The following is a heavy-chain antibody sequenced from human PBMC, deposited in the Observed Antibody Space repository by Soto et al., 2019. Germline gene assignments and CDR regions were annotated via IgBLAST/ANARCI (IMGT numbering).Heavy chain of an antibody. V-gene: IGHV3-23*01. Sequence: GGSLRLSCAASGFTFSNYAMSWVRQAPGKGLEWVSAISGGGISTYYADSVRGRFTISRDNSRNTLYLRMNRQRAEDTAVYYCARDAISMVRGTNNWFDPWGQGTLVTVSS. CDR1: GFTFSNYA. D-gene: IGHD3-10*01. CDR3: ARDAISMVRGTNNWFDP. CDR2: ISGGGIST. J-gene: IGHJ5*02.